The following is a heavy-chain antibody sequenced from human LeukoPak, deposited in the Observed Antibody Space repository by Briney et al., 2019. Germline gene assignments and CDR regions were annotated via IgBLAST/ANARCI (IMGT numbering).Heavy chain of an antibody. CDR2: IIPIFGTA. V-gene: IGHV1-69*13. J-gene: IGHJ6*04. CDR3: ARTGFDGSGSYYMDYYYGMDV. Sequence: VASVKVSCKASGGTFSSYAISWVRQAPGQGLEWMGVIIPIFGTANYAQKFQGRVTITADESTSTAYMELSSLRSEDTAVYYCARTGFDGSGSYYMDYYYGMDVWGKGTTVTVSS. D-gene: IGHD3-10*01. CDR1: GGTFSSYA.